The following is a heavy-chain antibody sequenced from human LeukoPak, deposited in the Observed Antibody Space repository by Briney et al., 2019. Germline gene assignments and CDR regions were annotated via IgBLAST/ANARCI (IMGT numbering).Heavy chain of an antibody. V-gene: IGHV3-11*01. CDR2: ISSSGSTI. J-gene: IGHJ4*02. D-gene: IGHD6-13*01. Sequence: GGSLRLSCAASGFTFSDYYMSWIRQAPGKGLEWVSYISSSGSTIYYADSVKGRFTISRDNAKNSLYLQMNSLRAEDTAVYYCARDPGPIAAAGNVFDYWGQGTLVTVSS. CDR3: ARDPGPIAAAGNVFDY. CDR1: GFTFSDYY.